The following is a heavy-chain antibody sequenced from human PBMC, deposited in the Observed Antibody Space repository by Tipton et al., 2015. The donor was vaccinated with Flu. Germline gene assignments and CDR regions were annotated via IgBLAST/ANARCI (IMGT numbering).Heavy chain of an antibody. D-gene: IGHD6-19*01. Sequence: QSGPEVKKAGASVKVSCKASGYTFSSYGISWVRQAPGQGLEWMGWISPYNGKIKYAKKFQGRVTMTTDTSTSTAYMELRSLRSDDTAVYYCARTAKIWLALAGIQVWFDPWGQGTLVTVSS. CDR3: ARTAKIWLALAGIQVWFDP. CDR2: ISPYNGKI. CDR1: GYTFSSYG. J-gene: IGHJ5*02. V-gene: IGHV1-18*01.